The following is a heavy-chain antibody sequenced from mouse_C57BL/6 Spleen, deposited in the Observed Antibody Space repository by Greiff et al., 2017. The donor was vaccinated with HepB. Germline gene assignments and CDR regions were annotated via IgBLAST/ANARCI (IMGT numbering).Heavy chain of an antibody. CDR2: IYPGDGDT. CDR3: ARSTTVWYFDV. V-gene: IGHV1-82*01. J-gene: IGHJ1*03. CDR1: GYAFSSSW. D-gene: IGHD2-2*01. Sequence: VQLQQSGPELVKPGASVKISCKASGYAFSSSWMNWVKQRPGKGLEWIGRIYPGDGDTNYNGKFKGKATLTADKSSSTAYMQLSSLTSEDSAVYCCARSTTVWYFDVWGTGTTVTVSS.